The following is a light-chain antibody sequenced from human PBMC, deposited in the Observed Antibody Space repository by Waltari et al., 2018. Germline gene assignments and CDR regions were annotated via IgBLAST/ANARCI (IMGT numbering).Light chain of an antibody. V-gene: IGLV2-23*02. CDR1: SSDVGSFNL. CDR2: QVS. CDR3: CSYGGSSTFVI. Sequence: QSALTQPASVSGSPGQSITISCTGTSSDVGSFNLVSWYQQHPNKAPKLMIYQVSKRPSVLSNRFSRSKSGNTASLTISGLQAEDEAEYYCCSYGGSSTFVIFGGGTKLTVL. J-gene: IGLJ2*01.